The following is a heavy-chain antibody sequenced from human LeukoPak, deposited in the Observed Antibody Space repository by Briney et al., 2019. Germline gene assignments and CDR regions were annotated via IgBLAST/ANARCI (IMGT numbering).Heavy chain of an antibody. V-gene: IGHV3-21*01. Sequence: GGSLRLSCAASGFTFSSYAMSWVRQAPGKGLEWVSSITSSSSYIYYADSVKGRFTISRDNAKNSLYLQMNSLRAEDTAVYYCARSYSSSRGTFDYWGQGTLVTVSS. D-gene: IGHD6-6*01. CDR1: GFTFSSYA. J-gene: IGHJ4*02. CDR3: ARSYSSSRGTFDY. CDR2: ITSSSSYI.